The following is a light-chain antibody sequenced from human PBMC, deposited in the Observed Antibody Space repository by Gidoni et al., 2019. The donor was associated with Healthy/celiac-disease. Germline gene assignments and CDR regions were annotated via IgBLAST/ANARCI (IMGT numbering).Light chain of an antibody. CDR1: QSSSSW. Sequence: IQMTHSPSTLSASVGDRVTITCRASQSSSSWLAWYQQKPGKAPKLLIYKASSLESGVPSRFSGSGSGTEFTLTISSLQPDDFATYYCQQYNSYSRTFGQGTKVEIK. CDR2: KAS. V-gene: IGKV1-5*03. CDR3: QQYNSYSRT. J-gene: IGKJ1*01.